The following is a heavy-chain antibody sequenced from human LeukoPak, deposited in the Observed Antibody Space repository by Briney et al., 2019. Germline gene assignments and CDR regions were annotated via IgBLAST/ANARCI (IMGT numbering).Heavy chain of an antibody. CDR2: IRSSTTYI. D-gene: IGHD4-11*01. CDR1: GFTFSSYN. CDR3: ARTSGLTVAPDY. J-gene: IGHJ4*02. Sequence: GWSLRLSCAASGFTFSSYNMNWVRQAPGKGLEWVSSIRSSTTYIYYADSVKGRFTISRDNAKNSLYLQMNSLRAEDTAVYYCARTSGLTVAPDYWGQGTLVTVSS. V-gene: IGHV3-21*01.